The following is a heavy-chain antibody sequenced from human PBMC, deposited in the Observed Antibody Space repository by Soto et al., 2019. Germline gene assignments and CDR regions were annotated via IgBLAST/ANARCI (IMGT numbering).Heavy chain of an antibody. Sequence: ASVKVSCKASGYTFTSYGIHWVRQAPGQRLEWTGWINAGNGNTKYSEKFQGRVTITRDTSTSTAYMELRSLRSDDTAVYYCAREGYSSSLTETYYYYYGMDVWGQGTTVTVSS. CDR1: GYTFTSYG. D-gene: IGHD6-13*01. CDR2: INAGNGNT. V-gene: IGHV1-3*01. CDR3: AREGYSSSLTETYYYYYGMDV. J-gene: IGHJ6*02.